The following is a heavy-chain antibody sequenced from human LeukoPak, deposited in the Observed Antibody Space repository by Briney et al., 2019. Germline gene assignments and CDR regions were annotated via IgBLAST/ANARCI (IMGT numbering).Heavy chain of an antibody. CDR1: GFTFSSYG. CDR2: ISYDGSNK. J-gene: IGHJ6*02. V-gene: IGHV3-30*18. D-gene: IGHD5-18*01. CDR3: AKEVGVDTAMVNLAHYYYYYGMDV. Sequence: GGSLRLPCAASGFTFSSYGMHWVRQAPGKGLEWVAVISYDGSNKYYADSVKGRFTISRDNSKNTLYLQMNSLRAEDTAVYYCAKEVGVDTAMVNLAHYYYYYGMDVWGQGTTVTVSS.